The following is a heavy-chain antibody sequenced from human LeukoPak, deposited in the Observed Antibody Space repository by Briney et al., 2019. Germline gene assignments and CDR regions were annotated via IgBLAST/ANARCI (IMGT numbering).Heavy chain of an antibody. CDR2: IYRGGST. V-gene: IGHV3-53*01. CDR1: GFTVSSNY. J-gene: IGHJ3*01. D-gene: IGHD5-12*01. Sequence: GGSLRLSCAASGFTVSSNYMSWVCQAPGKGLEWVSVIYRGGSTYYADSVKGRFTISRDNSKNTLYLQMNSLRAEDTAVYYCARDPRGYERAFDLWGQGTMVTVSS. CDR3: ARDPRGYERAFDL.